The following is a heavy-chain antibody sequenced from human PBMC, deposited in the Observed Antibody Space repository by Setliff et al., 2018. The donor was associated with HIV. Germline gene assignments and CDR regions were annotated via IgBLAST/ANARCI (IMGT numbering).Heavy chain of an antibody. D-gene: IGHD1-26*01. CDR1: GFTFISST. V-gene: IGHV3-21*01. CDR2: ISSSGSYI. CDR3: AAVFTGEPGRSLDY. Sequence: PGGSLRLSCTVSGFTFISSTMNWVRQAPGKGLEWVASISSSGSYIHYADSLKGRFTISRDNAKNSQYLLMSDLRAEDTAVYYCAAVFTGEPGRSLDYWGQGTQVTVSS. J-gene: IGHJ4*02.